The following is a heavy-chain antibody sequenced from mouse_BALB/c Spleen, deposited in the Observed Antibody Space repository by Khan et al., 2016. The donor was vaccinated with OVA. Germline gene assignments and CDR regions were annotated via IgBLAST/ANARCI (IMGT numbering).Heavy chain of an antibody. CDR2: IDPFNGGT. D-gene: IGHD1-1*01. CDR1: GYSFSTYY. V-gene: IGHV1S135*01. J-gene: IGHJ3*01. Sequence: MQREESGPELMKPGASVKISCKASGYSFSTYYIHWVTRSHGKTLEWIGYIDPFNGGTTYNQKFKGKATLTVDKSSSSAYMHLTSLTSEDSAVYYCSRHGSTSWFAYWGQGTMVTVSA. CDR3: SRHGSTSWFAY.